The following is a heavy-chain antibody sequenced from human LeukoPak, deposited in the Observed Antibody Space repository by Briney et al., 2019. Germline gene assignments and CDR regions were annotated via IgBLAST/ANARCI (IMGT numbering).Heavy chain of an antibody. CDR3: ARRARIAAAANV. D-gene: IGHD6-13*01. Sequence: SETLSLTCTVSGGSISSSSYYWGWIRQPPGKGLEWIGSIYYSGSTYYNPSLKSRVTISVDTSKNQFSLKLSSVTAADTAVYYCARRARIAAAANVWAQEPLVTVSS. J-gene: IGHJ4*02. V-gene: IGHV4-39*07. CDR2: IYYSGST. CDR1: GGSISSSSYY.